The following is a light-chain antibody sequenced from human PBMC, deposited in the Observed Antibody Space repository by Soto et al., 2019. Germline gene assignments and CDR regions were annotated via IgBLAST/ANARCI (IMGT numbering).Light chain of an antibody. CDR3: QQRSSWPPYT. CDR1: QSVSSY. V-gene: IGKV3-11*01. J-gene: IGKJ2*01. Sequence: EIVLTQSPATLSLSPGERATLSCRASQSVSSYLAWYQQKPRQAPRLLIYDASTSATGIPARFSGSRSGTEFTLTISSLEHDDFAAYYCQQRSSWPPYTFGQGTKLEIK. CDR2: DAS.